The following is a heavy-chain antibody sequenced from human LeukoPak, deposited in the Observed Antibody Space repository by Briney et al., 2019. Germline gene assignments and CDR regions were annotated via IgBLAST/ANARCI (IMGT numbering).Heavy chain of an antibody. J-gene: IGHJ4*02. CDR3: AIRYCTNGVCPPYDSREKYYFDY. CDR1: GGTFSSYA. CDR2: IIPIFGIA. V-gene: IGHV1-69*04. Sequence: SVKVSCKASGGTFSSYAISWVRQAPGQGLEWMGRIIPIFGIANYAQKFQGRVTITADKSTSTAYMELSSLRSEDTAVYYCAIRYCTNGVCPPYDSREKYYFDYWGQGTLVTVSS. D-gene: IGHD2-8*01.